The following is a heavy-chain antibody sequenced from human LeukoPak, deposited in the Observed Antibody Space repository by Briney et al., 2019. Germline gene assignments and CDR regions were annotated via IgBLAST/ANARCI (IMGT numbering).Heavy chain of an antibody. J-gene: IGHJ4*02. CDR2: INHSGST. Sequence: KPSETLSLTCAVYGGSFSGYYWSWIRQPPGKGLEWIGEINHSGSTNYNPSLKSRITISVDTSKNQFSLKLSSVTAADTAVYYCARDSIAAAGNHHYWGQGTLVTVSS. V-gene: IGHV4-34*01. D-gene: IGHD6-13*01. CDR1: GGSFSGYY. CDR3: ARDSIAAAGNHHY.